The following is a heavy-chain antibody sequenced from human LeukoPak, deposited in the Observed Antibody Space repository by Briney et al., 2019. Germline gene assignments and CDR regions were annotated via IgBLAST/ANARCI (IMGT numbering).Heavy chain of an antibody. CDR2: IYYTGNT. CDR3: ARVTTVTTSSLLYYYYYYMDV. D-gene: IGHD4-17*01. J-gene: IGHJ6*03. CDR1: GASINSYY. Sequence: SETLSLTCTVSGASINSYYWGWIRQPPGKGLEWIGSIYYTGNTYYNPSLKSRVTISVDTSKNQFSLKLSSVTAADTAVYYCARVTTVTTSSLLYYYYYYMDVWGKGTTVTVSS. V-gene: IGHV4-39*07.